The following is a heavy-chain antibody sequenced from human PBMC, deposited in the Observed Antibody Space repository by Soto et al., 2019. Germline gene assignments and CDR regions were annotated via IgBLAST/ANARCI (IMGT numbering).Heavy chain of an antibody. Sequence: QVQLHESGPGLVKPSETLSLTCNVSGDSIGRFYWSWIRQSAEKGLEWIGRVYSTGGTAYNPALRGRVTISLDRSTNHVSLEMNSVTAADTAVYFCARDISGTGLDIWGRGTRVTVSS. J-gene: IGHJ6*02. CDR1: GDSIGRFY. V-gene: IGHV4-4*07. CDR3: ARDISGTGLDI. D-gene: IGHD1-26*01. CDR2: VYSTGGT.